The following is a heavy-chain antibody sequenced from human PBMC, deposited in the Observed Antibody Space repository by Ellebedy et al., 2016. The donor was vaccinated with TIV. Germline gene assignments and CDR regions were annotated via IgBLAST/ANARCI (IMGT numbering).Heavy chain of an antibody. CDR2: ISGSGGTT. CDR1: GFTFSSYA. CDR3: AKYCTNGVSCGGQYYGMDV. Sequence: GGSLRLSXAASGFTFSSYAMSWVRQAPGKGLEWVSAISGSGGTTYHADSVKGRFSISRDNSKNTLYLQMNSLRAEDTALYYCAKYCTNGVSCGGQYYGMDVWGQGTTVTVSS. V-gene: IGHV3-23*01. D-gene: IGHD2-8*01. J-gene: IGHJ6*02.